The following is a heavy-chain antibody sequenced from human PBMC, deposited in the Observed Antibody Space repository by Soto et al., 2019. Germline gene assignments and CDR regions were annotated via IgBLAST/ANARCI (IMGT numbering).Heavy chain of an antibody. CDR1: GYTFTSYD. D-gene: IGHD4-17*01. V-gene: IGHV1-8*01. CDR3: ARAVTTLYYYYGMDV. J-gene: IGHJ6*02. Sequence: QVQLVQSGAEVKKPGASVKVSCKASGYTFTSYDINWVRQATGQGLEWMGWMNPNSGNTGYAQKFQGRVTMTRNTSXITAYMELSSLRSEDTAVYYCARAVTTLYYYYGMDVWGQGTTVTVSS. CDR2: MNPNSGNT.